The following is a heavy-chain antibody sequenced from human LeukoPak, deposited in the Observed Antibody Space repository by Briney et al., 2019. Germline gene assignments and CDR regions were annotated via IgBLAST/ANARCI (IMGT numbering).Heavy chain of an antibody. CDR2: IKQDGSEK. CDR1: GFTFSSYW. D-gene: IGHD3-22*01. J-gene: IGHJ3*02. V-gene: IGHV3-7*01. CDR3: ARDYYDSSGYGPSRLDAFDI. Sequence: PGGSLRLSCAASGFTFSSYWMSWVRQAPGKGLEWVANIKQDGSEKYYVDSVKGRFTISRDNAKNSLYLQMNSLRAEDTAVYYCARDYYDSSGYGPSRLDAFDIWGQGTMVTVSS.